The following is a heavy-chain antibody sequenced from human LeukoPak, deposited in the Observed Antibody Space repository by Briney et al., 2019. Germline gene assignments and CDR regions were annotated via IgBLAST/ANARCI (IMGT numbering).Heavy chain of an antibody. CDR3: AREEDSSTIRSSHGMDV. Sequence: GRSLRLSCAASGFTFSIHTMNWVRQAPGKWLEWVSCISSGGTYIYNADSVKGRFTISRDNAKNSLYLQMNNLRAEDTAVYYCAREEDSSTIRSSHGMDVWGQGTTVTVSS. CDR1: GFTFSIHT. J-gene: IGHJ6*02. CDR2: ISSGGTYI. V-gene: IGHV3-21*01. D-gene: IGHD3-22*01.